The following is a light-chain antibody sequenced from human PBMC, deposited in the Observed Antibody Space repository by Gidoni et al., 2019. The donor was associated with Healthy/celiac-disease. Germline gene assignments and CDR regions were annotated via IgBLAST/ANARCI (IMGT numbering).Light chain of an antibody. CDR2: RNN. CDR1: SSTIGSNY. V-gene: IGLV1-47*01. CDR3: AAWDDSLSGPV. Sequence: QSVLTQPPSASVTPGQRVTISGSGSSSTIGSNYVSWYQQLPGTAPKLLIYRNNQRPSGVPDRFSGSKSGTSASLAISGLRSEDEADYYCAAWDDSLSGPVFGGGTKLTVL. J-gene: IGLJ2*01.